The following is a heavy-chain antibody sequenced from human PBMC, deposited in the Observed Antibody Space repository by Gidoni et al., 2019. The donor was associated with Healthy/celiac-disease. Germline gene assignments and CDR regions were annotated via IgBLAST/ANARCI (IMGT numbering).Heavy chain of an antibody. Sequence: EVQLLESGGGLVQPGGSLRLSCAASGFPFISYAMGWVRQAPGKGLAWVSAISGSGGSTYYADSVKGRFTISRDNSKNTLYLQMNSLRAEDTAVYYCAKAMEMATITYYGMDVWGQGTTVTVSS. CDR2: ISGSGGST. D-gene: IGHD5-12*01. V-gene: IGHV3-23*01. CDR1: GFPFISYA. CDR3: AKAMEMATITYYGMDV. J-gene: IGHJ6*02.